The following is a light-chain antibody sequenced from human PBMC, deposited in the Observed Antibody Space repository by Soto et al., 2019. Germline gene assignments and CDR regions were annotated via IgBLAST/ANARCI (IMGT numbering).Light chain of an antibody. V-gene: IGKV1-5*01. CDR1: QSISSW. CDR2: DAS. J-gene: IGKJ2*02. CDR3: QQYNSALGT. Sequence: DIQMTQSPSTLSASVGDRVTITCRASQSISSWLAWYQQKPGKAPKLLIYDASSLESGVPSRFSGSGSGTEFALPISSLQPDDFATYYCQQYNSALGTFGQGTKLEIK.